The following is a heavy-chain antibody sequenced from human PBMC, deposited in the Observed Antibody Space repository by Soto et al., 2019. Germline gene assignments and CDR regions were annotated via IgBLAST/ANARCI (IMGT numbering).Heavy chain of an antibody. CDR1: GYSFITYW. J-gene: IGHJ6*02. CDR2: IYPGDSDT. V-gene: IGHV5-51*01. CDR3: ARPREAGKNYYGVDV. Sequence: GESLKISCKASGYSFITYWIGWVRQMPGKGLEWMGIIYPGDSDTKYSPSFQGQVTISADKSISTAYLQWSSLKASDTAMYYCARPREAGKNYYGVDVWGQGTTVTVSS. D-gene: IGHD6-19*01.